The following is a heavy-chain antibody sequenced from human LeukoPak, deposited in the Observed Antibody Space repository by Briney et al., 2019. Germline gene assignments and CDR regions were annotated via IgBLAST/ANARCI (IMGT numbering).Heavy chain of an antibody. D-gene: IGHD3-16*02. V-gene: IGHV4-59*12. CDR1: GGSISSYY. CDR2: IYYSGST. J-gene: IGHJ5*02. CDR3: ARLGRIWGSYRTLWGNWFDP. Sequence: KASETLSLTCTVSGGSISSYYWSWIRQPPGKGLEWIGYIYYSGSTNYNPSLKSRVTISVDTSKNQFSLKLSSVTAADTAVYYCARLGRIWGSYRTLWGNWFDPWGQGTLVTVSS.